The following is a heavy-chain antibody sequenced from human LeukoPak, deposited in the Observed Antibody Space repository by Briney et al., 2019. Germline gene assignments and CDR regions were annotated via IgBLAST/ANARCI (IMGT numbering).Heavy chain of an antibody. CDR1: GFTFDDYG. Sequence: GGSLRLSCAASGFTFDDYGMSWVRQAPGKGLEWVSGINWNGGSTGYADSVEGRFTISRDNAKNSLYLQMNSLRAEDTALYYCARGSDDYVWGRHDYWGQGTLVTVSS. D-gene: IGHD3-16*01. J-gene: IGHJ4*02. V-gene: IGHV3-20*04. CDR2: INWNGGST. CDR3: ARGSDDYVWGRHDY.